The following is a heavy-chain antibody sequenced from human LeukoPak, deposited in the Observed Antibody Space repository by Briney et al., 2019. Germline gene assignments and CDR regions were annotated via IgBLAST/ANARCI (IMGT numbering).Heavy chain of an antibody. CDR1: GGSISSYY. CDR2: IYYSGST. J-gene: IGHJ6*02. CDR3: ARQGELYPYKPYYYYGMDV. Sequence: SETLSLTCTVSGGSISSYYWSWIRQPPGKGLEWIGYIYYSGSTNYNPSLKSRVTISVDTSKNQFSLKLSSVTAADTAVYYCARQGELYPYKPYYYYGMDVWGQGTTVTVSS. D-gene: IGHD3-16*02. V-gene: IGHV4-59*08.